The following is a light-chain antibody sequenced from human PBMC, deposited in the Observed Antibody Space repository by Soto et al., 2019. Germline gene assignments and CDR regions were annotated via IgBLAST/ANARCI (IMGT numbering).Light chain of an antibody. J-gene: IGKJ1*01. CDR2: GAF. CDR1: QSISSNY. V-gene: IGKV3-20*01. CDR3: QHYDASPWT. Sequence: EIVLTQSPGTLSLSPGERATLSCRARQSISSNYVAWYQQKPGQAPSLLIYGAFARAAGIPGRFSGSASGTDFTLTISRLEPEDFAVYFCQHYDASPWTFGQGTKVELK.